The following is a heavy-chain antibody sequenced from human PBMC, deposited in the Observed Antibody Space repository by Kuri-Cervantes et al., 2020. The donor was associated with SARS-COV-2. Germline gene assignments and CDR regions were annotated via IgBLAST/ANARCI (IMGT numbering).Heavy chain of an antibody. D-gene: IGHD3-10*01. V-gene: IGHV3-74*01. CDR3: AKTSSHYYGSGSYSMQLDY. CDR1: GFTFSSYW. Sequence: GESLKISCAASGFTFSSYWMHWVRQAPGKGLVWVSRINSDGSSTSYADSVKGRFTISRDNAKNTLYLQMNSLRAEDTAVYYCAKTSSHYYGSGSYSMQLDYWGQGTLVTVSS. CDR2: INSDGSST. J-gene: IGHJ4*02.